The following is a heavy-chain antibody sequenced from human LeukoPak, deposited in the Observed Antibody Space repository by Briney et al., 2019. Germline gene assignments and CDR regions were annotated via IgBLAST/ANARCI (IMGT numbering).Heavy chain of an antibody. V-gene: IGHV3-9*01. J-gene: IGHJ3*02. CDR3: AKDSRFRVVTAIKTGAFDI. D-gene: IGHD2-21*02. Sequence: PGRSLRLSCAASGFTFDDYAMHWVRQAPGKGLEWVSGISWNSGSIGYADSVKGRFTISRDNAKNSLYLQMNSLRAEDTALYYCAKDSRFRVVTAIKTGAFDIWGQGTMVTVSS. CDR1: GFTFDDYA. CDR2: ISWNSGSI.